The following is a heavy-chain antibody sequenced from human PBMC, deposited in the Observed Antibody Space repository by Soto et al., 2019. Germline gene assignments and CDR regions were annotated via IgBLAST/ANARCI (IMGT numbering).Heavy chain of an antibody. J-gene: IGHJ4*02. CDR2: ISWNSGSI. Sequence: GGSLRLSCAASGFTFDDYAMHWVRQAPGKGLEWVSGISWNSGSIGYADSVKGRFTISRDNAKNSLYLQMNSLRAEDTALYYCARAKYGYRFFDYWGQGTLVTVSS. CDR3: ARAKYGYRFFDY. V-gene: IGHV3-9*01. CDR1: GFTFDDYA. D-gene: IGHD5-18*01.